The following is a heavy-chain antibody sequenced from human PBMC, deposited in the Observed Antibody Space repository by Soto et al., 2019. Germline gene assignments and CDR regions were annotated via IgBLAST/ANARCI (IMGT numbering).Heavy chain of an antibody. D-gene: IGHD3-10*01. Sequence: GGSLRLSCAASGFTFGATDMSWVRQAPGEGLEWVSTIDGSGGITYYADSVKGRFTISRDNSRSTVYLQMNSLRGDDTALYYCVKNSGWFNTWGQGALGTAPQ. CDR2: IDGSGGIT. V-gene: IGHV3-23*01. CDR3: VKNSGWFNT. CDR1: GFTFGATD. J-gene: IGHJ5*02.